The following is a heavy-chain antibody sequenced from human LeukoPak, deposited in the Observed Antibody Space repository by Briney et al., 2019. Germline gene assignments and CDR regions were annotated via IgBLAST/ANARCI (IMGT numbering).Heavy chain of an antibody. CDR3: ATTTIRLGY. Sequence: SETLSLTCTVSGYSISSGYYWGWIRQPPGKGLEWIGSIYYSGSTYYNPSLKSRVTISVDTSKNQFSLKLSSVTAADTAVYYCATTTIRLGYWGQGTLVTVSS. CDR1: GYSISSGYY. V-gene: IGHV4-38-2*02. CDR2: IYYSGST. J-gene: IGHJ4*02. D-gene: IGHD1-26*01.